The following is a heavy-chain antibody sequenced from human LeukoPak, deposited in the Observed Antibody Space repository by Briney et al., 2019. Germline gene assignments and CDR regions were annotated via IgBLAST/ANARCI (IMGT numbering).Heavy chain of an antibody. CDR1: GLTFSSYG. V-gene: IGHV3-30*18. Sequence: GRSLRLSCAASGLTFSSYGMHWVRQAPGKGLEGVADILYDGGNKYYADSVKGRFTISRDNSKNTLYLQMNSLRAEDTAVYYCAKGMYSSSWYGIDYWGQGTLVTVSS. CDR2: ILYDGGNK. J-gene: IGHJ4*02. CDR3: AKGMYSSSWYGIDY. D-gene: IGHD6-13*01.